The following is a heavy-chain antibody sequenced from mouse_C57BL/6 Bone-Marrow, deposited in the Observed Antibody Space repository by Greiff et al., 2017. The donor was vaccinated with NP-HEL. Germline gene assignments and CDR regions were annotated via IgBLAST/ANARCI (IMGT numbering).Heavy chain of an antibody. CDR2: INSDGGST. V-gene: IGHV5-2*01. CDR3: ARSPLLDYGSSHWYFDV. CDR1: EYEFPSHD. D-gene: IGHD1-1*01. J-gene: IGHJ1*03. Sequence: VQLKESGGGLVQPGESLKLSCESNEYEFPSHDMSWVRKTPEKRLELVAAINSDGGSTYYPDTMERRFIISRDNTKKTLYLQMSSLRSEDTALYYCARSPLLDYGSSHWYFDVWGTGTTVTVSS.